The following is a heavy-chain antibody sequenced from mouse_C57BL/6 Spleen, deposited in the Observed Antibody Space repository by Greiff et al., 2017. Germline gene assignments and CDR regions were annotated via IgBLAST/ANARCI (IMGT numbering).Heavy chain of an antibody. CDR1: GYTFTSYW. J-gene: IGHJ3*01. V-gene: IGHV1-52*01. CDR2: IDPSVIET. Sequence: QVQLQQPGAELVRPGSSVKLSCKASGYTFTSYWMHWVKQRPIQGLEWIGNIDPSVIETHYTQQFKDKATSTVDKSSSTAYMQLSSRTSEDSAVYYCARGGDYYGSSYSWFAYWGQGTLVTVSA. CDR3: ARGGDYYGSSYSWFAY. D-gene: IGHD1-1*01.